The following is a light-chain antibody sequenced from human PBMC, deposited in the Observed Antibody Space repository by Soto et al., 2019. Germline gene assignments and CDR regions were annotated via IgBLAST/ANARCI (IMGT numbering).Light chain of an antibody. CDR2: AAS. Sequence: DIQMTQSPSTLSGSVGDRVTITCRASQSISSYLNWYQQKPGKAPKLLIYAASSLQSGVPSRFSGSGSGTDFTRSISSLQPEDFATYYCQKTYIHPWTVGRGTKVDIK. V-gene: IGKV1-39*01. J-gene: IGKJ1*01. CDR3: QKTYIHPWT. CDR1: QSISSY.